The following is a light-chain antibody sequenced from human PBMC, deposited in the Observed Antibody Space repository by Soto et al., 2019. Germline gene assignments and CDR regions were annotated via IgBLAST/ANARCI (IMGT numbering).Light chain of an antibody. Sequence: QSVLTQPASVSGSPGQSITISCIGTSSDVGGYDYVSWYQQHPGKAPKLMIYDVSNRPSGVSNRFSGSKSGNTASLTISGLQAEDEADYYCSSYTSSNTLVVFGGGTQLTVL. CDR1: SSDVGGYDY. J-gene: IGLJ2*01. CDR3: SSYTSSNTLVV. CDR2: DVS. V-gene: IGLV2-14*03.